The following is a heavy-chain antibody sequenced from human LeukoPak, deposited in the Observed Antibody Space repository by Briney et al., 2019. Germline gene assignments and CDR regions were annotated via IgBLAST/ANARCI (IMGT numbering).Heavy chain of an antibody. J-gene: IGHJ4*02. D-gene: IGHD2-21*01. CDR3: AKEKDWHVSMCCDY. Sequence: GGSLRLSCAGSGFTFSKYGMHWVRQAPGKGLEWMAVISFDAKVTHYADSVKGRFTISRDNSKNTLYLQMTSLRGEDTARYYCAKEKDWHVSMCCDYWGQGTQVTVSS. CDR1: GFTFSKYG. CDR2: ISFDAKVT. V-gene: IGHV3-30*18.